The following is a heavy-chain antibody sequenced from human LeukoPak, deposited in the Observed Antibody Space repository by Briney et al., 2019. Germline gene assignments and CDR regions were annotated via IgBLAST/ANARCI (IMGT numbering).Heavy chain of an antibody. CDR2: IYYSGST. J-gene: IGHJ6*04. CDR3: ARESLRGAAAGYYYGMDV. CDR1: GGSISSYY. Sequence: PSETLSLTCTVSGGSISSYYWSWIRQPPGKGLEWIEYIYYSGSTNYNPSLKGRVTISVDTSKNQFSLKLSSVTAADTAVYYCARESLRGAAAGYYYGMDVWGKGTTVTVSS. D-gene: IGHD6-13*01. V-gene: IGHV4-59*01.